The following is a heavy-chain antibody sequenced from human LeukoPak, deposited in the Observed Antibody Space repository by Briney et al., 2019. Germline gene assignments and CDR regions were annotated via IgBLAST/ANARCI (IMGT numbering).Heavy chain of an antibody. D-gene: IGHD4-17*01. CDR2: IYYSGST. CDR3: ARESDYAFDY. Sequence: TSETLSLTCTVSVGSISSYYWSWIRQPPWKGREWIGYIYYSGSTNYNPSLKSRVTISVDTSKNQFSLKLSSVTAADTAVYYCARESDYAFDYWGQGTLVTVSS. J-gene: IGHJ4*02. V-gene: IGHV4-59*01. CDR1: VGSISSYY.